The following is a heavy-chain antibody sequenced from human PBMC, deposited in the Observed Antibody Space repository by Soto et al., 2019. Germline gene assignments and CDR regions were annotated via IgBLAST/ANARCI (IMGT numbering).Heavy chain of an antibody. CDR1: GGSINSGGYY. D-gene: IGHD3-9*01. CDR2: IYYSGST. CDR3: ARAASYYDILTGYYKDTNWFDP. Sequence: SETLSLTCTVSGGSINSGGYYWNWIRQHPGKGLEWIGYIYYSGSTYYNPSLKSRVTISVDTSKNQFSLKLSSVTAADTAVYYCARAASYYDILTGYYKDTNWFDPWGQGTLVTVSS. J-gene: IGHJ5*02. V-gene: IGHV4-31*03.